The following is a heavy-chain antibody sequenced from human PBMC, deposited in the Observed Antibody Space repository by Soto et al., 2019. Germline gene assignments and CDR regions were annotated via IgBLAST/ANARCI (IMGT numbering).Heavy chain of an antibody. CDR3: ARYSGNYQDAFDI. J-gene: IGHJ3*02. V-gene: IGHV1-3*01. D-gene: IGHD1-26*01. CDR1: GFTFTLYS. CDR2: INGGSGKT. Sequence: QVPPVQSGAEVKKPGASVKVSCRASGFTFTLYSMHWVRQAPGQRLEWMGWINGGSGKTKYSKKFQGRVTIARDTSASTAYMEVSSLRSEDTAVYYCARYSGNYQDAFDIWGQGTMVTVSS.